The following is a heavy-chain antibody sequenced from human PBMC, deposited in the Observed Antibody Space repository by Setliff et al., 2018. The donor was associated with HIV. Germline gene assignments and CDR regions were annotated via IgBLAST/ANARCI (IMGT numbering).Heavy chain of an antibody. D-gene: IGHD3-3*01. J-gene: IGHJ5*02. CDR3: ARGRLAGNNFWNGYDGLDP. Sequence: ASVQVSCKASGYIFSNYDINWVRQAPGQGLEWLGWMNPDTGSAGSAQRFQGRITLTRNSSINTAYMDLSSLRSEDTAVYYCARGRLAGNNFWNGYDGLDPWGQGTLVTVS. V-gene: IGHV1-8*02. CDR1: GYIFSNYD. CDR2: MNPDTGSA.